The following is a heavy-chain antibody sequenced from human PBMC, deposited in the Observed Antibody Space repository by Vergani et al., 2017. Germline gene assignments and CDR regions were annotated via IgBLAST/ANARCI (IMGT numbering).Heavy chain of an antibody. CDR2: ISSSSDAI. V-gene: IGHV3-48*01. J-gene: IGHJ4*02. D-gene: IGHD6-6*01. Sequence: ELQLVESGGGLVQPGGSLRISCEASGFDFSAYSMNWVRQAPGKGLEWISYISSSSDAIYYADSLRGRFTVSRDNAQNSLFLQMNSLRAEDTAVYFCATSRSAEPDYWGQGTLVAVSS. CDR3: ATSRSAEPDY. CDR1: GFDFSAYS.